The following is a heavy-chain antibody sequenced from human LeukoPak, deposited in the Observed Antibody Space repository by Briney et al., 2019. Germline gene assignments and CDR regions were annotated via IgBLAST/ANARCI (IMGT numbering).Heavy chain of an antibody. J-gene: IGHJ3*02. V-gene: IGHV1-46*01. CDR3: ARTNGSHDAFDI. Sequence: GASEKVSCKASGYTFTSYYMHWVRQAPGQGLEWMGIINPSGGSTSYAQKFQGRVTMTRDTSTSTVYMELSSLRSEDTAVYYCARTNGSHDAFDIWGQGTMVTVSS. D-gene: IGHD2-8*01. CDR2: INPSGGST. CDR1: GYTFTSYY.